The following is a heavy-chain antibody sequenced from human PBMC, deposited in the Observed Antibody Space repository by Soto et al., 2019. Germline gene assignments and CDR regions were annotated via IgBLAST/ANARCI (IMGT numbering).Heavy chain of an antibody. V-gene: IGHV3-21*01. CDR3: ARDRPGLTSSSVYDY. D-gene: IGHD6-6*01. Sequence: EVQLVESGGGLVKPGGSLRLSCAASGFTFSSYSMNWVRQAPGKGLEWVSSISSSSSYIYYADSVKGRFTISRDNAKNSLYLQMNSLRAEDTAVYYCARDRPGLTSSSVYDYWGQGTLVTVSS. J-gene: IGHJ4*02. CDR2: ISSSSSYI. CDR1: GFTFSSYS.